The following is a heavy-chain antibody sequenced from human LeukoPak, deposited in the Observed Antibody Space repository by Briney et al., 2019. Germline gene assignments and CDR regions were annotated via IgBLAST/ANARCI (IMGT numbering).Heavy chain of an antibody. Sequence: ASVKVSCKASGYTFINYDFSWVRQAPGQGLEWMGWVSTYNGNTNYAQKLQDRVTMTTDTSTSTAYMELRSLRSDDTAVYYCARTNVYYYASSDYYPYFDYWAQGTLVTVSS. V-gene: IGHV1-18*01. J-gene: IGHJ4*02. CDR1: GYTFINYD. CDR3: ARTNVYYYASSDYYPYFDY. CDR2: VSTYNGNT. D-gene: IGHD3-22*01.